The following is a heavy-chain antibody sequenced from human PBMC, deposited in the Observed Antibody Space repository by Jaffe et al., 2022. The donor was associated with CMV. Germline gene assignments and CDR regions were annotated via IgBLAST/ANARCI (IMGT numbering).Heavy chain of an antibody. J-gene: IGHJ3*02. CDR2: LYSAGGT. Sequence: EVQLVETGGGLIQPGESLRLSCAVSGFPVSSNYMMWVRQAPGKGLEWVSVLYSAGGTYYADSVKGRFTISRDYPKNTVYLQINNLRDDDTAVYYCAGGSGSRRFDIWGQGTMVAVSS. CDR1: GFPVSSNY. V-gene: IGHV3-53*02. CDR3: AGGSGSRRFDI. D-gene: IGHD3-3*01.